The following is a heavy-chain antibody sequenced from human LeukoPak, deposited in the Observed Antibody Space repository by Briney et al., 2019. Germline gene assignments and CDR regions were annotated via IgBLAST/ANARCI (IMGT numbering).Heavy chain of an antibody. CDR2: ISAYNGNT. Sequence: ASVKVSCKASGYTFTSYGISWVRQAPGQGLEWMGWISAYNGNTNYAQKLQGRITMTTDTSTSTAYMELRSLRSDGTAVYYCARDLKMGYSSGRYSWGTGSSNDYWGQGTLVTVSS. J-gene: IGHJ4*02. V-gene: IGHV1-18*01. CDR1: GYTFTSYG. D-gene: IGHD6-19*01. CDR3: ARDLKMGYSSGRYSWGTGSSNDY.